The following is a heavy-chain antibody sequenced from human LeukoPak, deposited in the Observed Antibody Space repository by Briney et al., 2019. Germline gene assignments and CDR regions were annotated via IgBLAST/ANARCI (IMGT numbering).Heavy chain of an antibody. V-gene: IGHV4-39*01. CDR3: ARHPQLDY. CDR2: INYGGST. J-gene: IGHJ4*02. Sequence: PSETLSLTCTVSGGSISSTTTDYWGWICQPPGKGLEWIGAINYGGSTYYNPSLKSRVTISVDTSKNQFSLKLSSVTAADTALYYCARHPQLDYWGQGTLVTVSS. CDR1: GGSISSTTTDY.